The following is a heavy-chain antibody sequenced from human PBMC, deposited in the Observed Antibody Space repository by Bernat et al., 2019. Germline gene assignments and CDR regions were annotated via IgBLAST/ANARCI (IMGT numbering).Heavy chain of an antibody. CDR3: AGASSRSLEY. CDR1: GYTFTSYY. J-gene: IGHJ4*02. V-gene: IGHV1-46*01. Sequence: QVQLVQSGAEVKKPGASVKVSCKASGYTFTSYYMHWVRQAPGQGLEWMGIINPSGGSTSYAQKSQGRVTMTRDTSTRTVYMGLSSLRSEDTAVYYSAGASSRSLEYWGEGPLVTVSS. D-gene: IGHD6-13*01. CDR2: INPSGGST.